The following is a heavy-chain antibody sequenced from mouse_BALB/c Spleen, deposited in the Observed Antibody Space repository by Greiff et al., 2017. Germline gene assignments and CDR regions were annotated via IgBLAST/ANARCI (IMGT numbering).Heavy chain of an antibody. V-gene: IGHV5-4*02. CDR2: ISDGGSYT. J-gene: IGHJ4*01. Sequence: EVHLVESGGGLVKPGGSLNLSFAASGFTFSDFYIYWVRPTPKKRLEWVATISDGGSYTYYPDSVKGRFTNSRYNAKNNLYLQIRSLKSEDTAMYYCARCITADAMDYWGQGTSVTVSS. CDR1: GFTFSDFY. D-gene: IGHD1-1*01. CDR3: ARCITADAMDY.